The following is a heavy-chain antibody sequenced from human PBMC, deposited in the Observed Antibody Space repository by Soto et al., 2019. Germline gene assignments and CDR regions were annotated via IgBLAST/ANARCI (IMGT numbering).Heavy chain of an antibody. D-gene: IGHD4-17*01. CDR2: IYYSGST. CDR3: ARDDGDYHVLDY. Sequence: QVQLQESGPGLVKPSQTLSLTCTVSGGSISSGGYYWSWFRQHPGKGLEWIGYIYYSGSTYYNPSLKSRVTISVDTSKNLYARKLSSVTAEDTAVYYCARDDGDYHVLDYWCQGTLVTFSS. CDR1: GGSISSGGYY. J-gene: IGHJ4*02. V-gene: IGHV4-31*03.